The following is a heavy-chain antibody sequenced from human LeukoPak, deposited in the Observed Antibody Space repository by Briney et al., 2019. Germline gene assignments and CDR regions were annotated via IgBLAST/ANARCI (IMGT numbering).Heavy chain of an antibody. CDR2: ISGSGGST. CDR3: AKDRLAYCGGDCPIDY. V-gene: IGHV3-23*01. J-gene: IGHJ4*02. Sequence: GASLRLSCAASGFTFSSYAMSWVRQAPGKGLEWVSAISGSGGSTYYADSVKGRFTISRDNSKNTLYLQMNSLRAEDTAVYYCAKDRLAYCGGDCPIDYWGQGTLVTVSS. D-gene: IGHD2-21*02. CDR1: GFTFSSYA.